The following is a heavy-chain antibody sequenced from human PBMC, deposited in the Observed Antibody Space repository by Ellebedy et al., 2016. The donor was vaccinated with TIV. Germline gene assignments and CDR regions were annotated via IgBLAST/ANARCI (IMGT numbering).Heavy chain of an antibody. CDR3: ARGYRMMDY. V-gene: IGHV3-11*05. CDR2: IGSSGTHT. Sequence: GGSLRLSCAASGFNFRDYYMSWIRQAPGKGLEWVSFIGSSGTHTNYADSVKGRFTISRDNAKDTLYLQMNSLRAEDTAVYYCARGYRMMDYWGQGTLVTVSS. CDR1: GFNFRDYY. J-gene: IGHJ4*02. D-gene: IGHD1-26*01.